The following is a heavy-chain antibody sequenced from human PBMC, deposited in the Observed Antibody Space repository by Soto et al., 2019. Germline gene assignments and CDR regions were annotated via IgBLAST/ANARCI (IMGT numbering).Heavy chain of an antibody. CDR3: ARDFGHGYYLDY. V-gene: IGHV3-23*01. CDR2: ISGTGGST. CDR1: GGMFSSYV. Sequence: GGSLRLSCEASGGMFSSYVMNWVRQAPGKGLEWVSGISGTGGSTKYADSVQGCFTISRDSSRNTLYLQMNSLRPDDTAVYFCARDFGHGYYLDYWGRGTLVTVSS. J-gene: IGHJ4*02. D-gene: IGHD3-3*01.